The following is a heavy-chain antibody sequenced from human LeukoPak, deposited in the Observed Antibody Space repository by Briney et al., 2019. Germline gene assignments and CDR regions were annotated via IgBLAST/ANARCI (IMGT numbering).Heavy chain of an antibody. CDR1: GGSISSGGYY. V-gene: IGHV4-31*03. CDR2: IYYSGST. D-gene: IGHD6-19*01. CDR3: ARGAGGLNLSIAVAGTGFDY. J-gene: IGHJ4*02. Sequence: PSETLSLTCTVSGGSISSGGYYWSWIRQHPGKGLEWIGYIYYSGSTYYNPSLKSRVTISVDTSKNQFSLNLSSVTTADTAVYYCARGAGGLNLSIAVAGTGFDYWGQGTLVTVSS.